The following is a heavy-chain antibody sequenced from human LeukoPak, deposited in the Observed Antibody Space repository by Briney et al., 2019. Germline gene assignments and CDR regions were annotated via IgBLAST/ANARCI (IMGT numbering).Heavy chain of an antibody. J-gene: IGHJ6*02. CDR2: INHSGST. Sequence: SETLSLTCTVSGGSISSSSYYWGWIRQPPGKGLEWIGEINHSGSTNYNPSLKSRVTISVDTSKNQFSLKLSSVTAADTAVYYCARVSDSGWPKPAYYDYGMDVWGQGTTVTVSS. CDR1: GGSISSSSYY. CDR3: ARVSDSGWPKPAYYDYGMDV. D-gene: IGHD6-19*01. V-gene: IGHV4-39*07.